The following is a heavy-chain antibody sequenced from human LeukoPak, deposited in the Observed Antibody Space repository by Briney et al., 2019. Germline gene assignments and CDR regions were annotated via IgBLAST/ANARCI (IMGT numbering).Heavy chain of an antibody. Sequence: GGSLRLSCAASGFTVSSNHMSWVRQAPGKGLEWVSLIYSGGSTYYADSVKGRFTVSRDNSKNTLFLQMNSLRAEDTAVYYCARDGGGGTYSSYWGQGTLVTVSS. CDR3: ARDGGGGTYSSY. CDR1: GFTVSSNH. CDR2: IYSGGST. V-gene: IGHV3-53*01. J-gene: IGHJ4*02. D-gene: IGHD1-26*01.